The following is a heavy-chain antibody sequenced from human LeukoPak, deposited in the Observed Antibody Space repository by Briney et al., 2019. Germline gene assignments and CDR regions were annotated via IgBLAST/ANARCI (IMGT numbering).Heavy chain of an antibody. CDR1: GFTFSNYV. CDR3: VRDFNSPGDYANLDAFDI. V-gene: IGHV3-23*01. CDR2: IAGSGGST. Sequence: PGGSLRLSCAASGFTFSNYVMSWVRQAPGKGLEWVSAIAGSGGSTYYADSVKGRFTISRDNSQNTLYLQMNSLRAEDTAVYYCVRDFNSPGDYANLDAFDIWGQGTMVTVSS. D-gene: IGHD4-17*01. J-gene: IGHJ3*02.